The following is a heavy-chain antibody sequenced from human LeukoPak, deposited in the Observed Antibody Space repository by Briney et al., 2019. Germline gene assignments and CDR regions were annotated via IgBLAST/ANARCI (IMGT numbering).Heavy chain of an antibody. D-gene: IGHD3-10*01. Sequence: PSETLSLTCTVSGGSISSYYWSWIRQPPGKGLEWIGYIYYSGSTNYKPSLKSRVTISVNTSKDQFSLKLNSVTAADTAVYYCARGGYYGSGNDFRFDPWGQGTLVTVSS. CDR2: IYYSGST. CDR3: ARGGYYGSGNDFRFDP. V-gene: IGHV4-59*01. J-gene: IGHJ5*02. CDR1: GGSISSYY.